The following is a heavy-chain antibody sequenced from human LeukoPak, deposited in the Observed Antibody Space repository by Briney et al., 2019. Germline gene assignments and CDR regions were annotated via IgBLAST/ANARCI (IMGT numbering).Heavy chain of an antibody. J-gene: IGHJ4*02. Sequence: GESLKISCKGSGYSFTSYWIGWVRQMPGKGLEWMGIIYPGDSDTRYSPSFQGQVTISADKSISTAYLQWSSLKASDTAMYYCARQSPSYCSSTSCYLDYWGQGTLVTVSS. D-gene: IGHD2-2*01. CDR2: IYPGDSDT. CDR3: ARQSPSYCSSTSCYLDY. CDR1: GYSFTSYW. V-gene: IGHV5-51*01.